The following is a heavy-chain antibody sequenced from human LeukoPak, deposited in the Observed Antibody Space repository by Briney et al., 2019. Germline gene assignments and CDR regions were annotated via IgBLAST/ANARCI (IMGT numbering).Heavy chain of an antibody. V-gene: IGHV1-2*02. CDR3: AREVGATPETYFDY. D-gene: IGHD1-26*01. CDR2: INPNSGGT. CDR1: GYTFTGYY. J-gene: IGHJ4*02. Sequence: ASVKVSCKASGYTFTGYYMHWVRQAPGQGLEWMGWINPNSGGTNYAQKFQGRVTMTRDTSISTAYMELSRLRSDDTAVYYCAREVGATPETYFDYWGQGTLVTVSS.